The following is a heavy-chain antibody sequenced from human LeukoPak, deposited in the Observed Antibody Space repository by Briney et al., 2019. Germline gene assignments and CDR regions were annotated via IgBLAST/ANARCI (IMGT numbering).Heavy chain of an antibody. CDR1: GGSFSGYY. CDR3: AVTFIAAAGDDAFDI. Sequence: SETLSLTCAVYGGSFSGYYWSWIRQPPGKGLEWIGEINHSGSTNYNPSLKSRVTISVDTSRNQFSLKLSSVTAADTAVYYCAVTFIAAAGDDAFDIWGQGTMVTVSS. V-gene: IGHV4-34*01. J-gene: IGHJ3*02. CDR2: INHSGST. D-gene: IGHD6-13*01.